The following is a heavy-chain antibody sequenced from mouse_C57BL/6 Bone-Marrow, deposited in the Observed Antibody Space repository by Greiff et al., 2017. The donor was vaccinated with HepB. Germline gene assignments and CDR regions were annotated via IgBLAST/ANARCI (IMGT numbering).Heavy chain of an antibody. D-gene: IGHD1-1*01. Sequence: QVQLQQSGAELVKPGASVKMSCKASGYTFTSYWITWVKQRPGQGLEWIGDIYPGSGSTNYNEKFKSKATLTVDTSSSTAYMQLSSLTSEDSAVYYCARSGYYGPYWYFDVWGTGTTVTVSS. V-gene: IGHV1-55*01. CDR1: GYTFTSYW. CDR3: ARSGYYGPYWYFDV. CDR2: IYPGSGST. J-gene: IGHJ1*03.